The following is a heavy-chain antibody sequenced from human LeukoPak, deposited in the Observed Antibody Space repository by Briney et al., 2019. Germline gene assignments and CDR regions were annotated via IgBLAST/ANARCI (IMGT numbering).Heavy chain of an antibody. CDR2: IKQDGSEK. Sequence: GGSLRLSCAASGFTFSSYWMSWVRQAPGKGLEWVANIKQDGSEKYYVDSVKGRFTISRDNAKNSLYLQMNSLRAEDTAVYYCARDVEQQLVDWYFDLWGRGTLVTVSS. D-gene: IGHD6-13*01. V-gene: IGHV3-7*01. CDR3: ARDVEQQLVDWYFDL. CDR1: GFTFSSYW. J-gene: IGHJ2*01.